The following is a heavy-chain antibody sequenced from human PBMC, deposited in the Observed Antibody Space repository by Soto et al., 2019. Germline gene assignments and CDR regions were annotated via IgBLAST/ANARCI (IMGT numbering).Heavy chain of an antibody. Sequence: PSETLSLTCTVSGGSISSSSYYWGWIRQPPGKGLEWIGTIYYSRTSNYNPSLKSRVTIYVDTSQNQFSLKLNSLTAADAAVYYCASLLGIKFDYWGQGALVTVSS. CDR2: IYYSRTS. D-gene: IGHD3-10*01. J-gene: IGHJ4*02. CDR1: GGSISSSSYY. CDR3: ASLLGIKFDY. V-gene: IGHV4-39*01.